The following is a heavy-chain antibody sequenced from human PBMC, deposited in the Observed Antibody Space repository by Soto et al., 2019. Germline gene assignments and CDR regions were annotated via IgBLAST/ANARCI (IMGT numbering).Heavy chain of an antibody. CDR1: GGSISSVGYY. V-gene: IGHV4-31*03. Sequence: SETLSLTCTVSGGSISSVGYYWSWIRQHPGKGLEWIGYIYYSGSTYYNPSLKSRVTISVDTSKNQFSLKLSSVTAADTAVYYCARAAYYDFWSGYYDYYYYMDVWGKGTTVTVSS. CDR3: ARAAYYDFWSGYYDYYYYMDV. CDR2: IYYSGST. J-gene: IGHJ6*03. D-gene: IGHD3-3*01.